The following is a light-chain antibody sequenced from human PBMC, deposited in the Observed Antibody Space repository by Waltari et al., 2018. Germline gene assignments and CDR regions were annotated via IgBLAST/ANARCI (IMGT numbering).Light chain of an antibody. CDR1: QSISHW. J-gene: IGKJ4*01. CDR3: QRYDDYPPT. CDR2: KAS. V-gene: IGKV1-5*03. Sequence: DIQMTQSPPTLPASVEALVPITCRASQSISHWLAWYQQKPGKAPKLLISKASSLEKEVPSRFSGSGSGTEFTLTITNLQPDDFATFYCQRYDDYPPTFGGGTKVEIK.